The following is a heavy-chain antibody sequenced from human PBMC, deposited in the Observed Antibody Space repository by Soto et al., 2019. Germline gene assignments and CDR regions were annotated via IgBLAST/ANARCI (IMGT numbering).Heavy chain of an antibody. CDR3: ERKDFWNYLDP. V-gene: IGHV4-59*01. CDR1: GDSISGYY. D-gene: IGHD3-3*01. CDR2: VYFSGST. Sequence: SETLSLTCTISGDSISGYYWSWIRQPPGKGLEWIGYVYFSGSTNYNPSLKSRVTISLDTSKKQFSLKLSSVTAADTAVYSCERKDFWNYLDPCRQGTMVTVSS. J-gene: IGHJ5*02.